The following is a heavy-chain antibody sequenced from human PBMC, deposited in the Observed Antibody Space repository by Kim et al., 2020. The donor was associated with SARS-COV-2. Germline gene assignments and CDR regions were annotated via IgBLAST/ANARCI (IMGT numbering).Heavy chain of an antibody. Sequence: PSLKGRVTISVDTSKNQFSLKLSSVTAADTAVYYCARAPYYYDSSGLFDPWGQGTLVTVSS. J-gene: IGHJ5*02. V-gene: IGHV4-39*01. CDR3: ARAPYYYDSSGLFDP. D-gene: IGHD3-22*01.